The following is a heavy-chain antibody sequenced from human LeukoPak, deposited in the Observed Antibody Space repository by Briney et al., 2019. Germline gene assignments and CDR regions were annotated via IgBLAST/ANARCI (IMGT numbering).Heavy chain of an antibody. CDR1: AYSISSDYY. Sequence: PSETLSHTCAVSAYSISSDYYWGWIRQPPGKGLEWIGTIYHSGTTYYSPSLKSRVTISVDTSKNQFSLKLSSVTAADTAVYYCARESVSSGTNWFDPWGQGTLVTVSS. CDR3: ARESVSSGTNWFDP. D-gene: IGHD3-10*01. CDR2: IYHSGTT. J-gene: IGHJ5*02. V-gene: IGHV4-38-2*02.